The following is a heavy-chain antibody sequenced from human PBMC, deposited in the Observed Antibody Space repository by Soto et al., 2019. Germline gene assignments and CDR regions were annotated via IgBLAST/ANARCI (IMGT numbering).Heavy chain of an antibody. D-gene: IGHD7-27*01. Sequence: GGSLRLSCVVSGFIVSRSHMMWVRQAPGKGLEGVSVIYNHGQINYVDPVKGRFTIARDNSKNTIYLQMNSLKVEDTAVYYCVRVTGAERHWGQGALVTVSS. J-gene: IGHJ4*02. CDR2: IYNHGQI. CDR1: GFIVSRSH. V-gene: IGHV3-53*01. CDR3: VRVTGAERH.